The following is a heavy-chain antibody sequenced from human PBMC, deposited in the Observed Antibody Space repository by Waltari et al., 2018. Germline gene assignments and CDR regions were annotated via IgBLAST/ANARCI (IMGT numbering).Heavy chain of an antibody. D-gene: IGHD2-15*01. V-gene: IGHV3-15*01. CDR1: GLSFSDVW. J-gene: IGHJ3*01. CDR2: IKRKMDGETT. Sequence: EMQLVESGGGLVKPGGSLRLSCAASGLSFSDVWMHWVRQAPGKGLEWVGRIKRKMDGETTDYAAPGKGRFTISRDDSKSTLYLQMDGPATEDTAVYYCTTGDCSGGSCHAFDFWGQGTVVTVSS. CDR3: TTGDCSGGSCHAFDF.